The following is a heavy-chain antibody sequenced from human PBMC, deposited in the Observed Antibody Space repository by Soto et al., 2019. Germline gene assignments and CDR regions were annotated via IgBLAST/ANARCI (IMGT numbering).Heavy chain of an antibody. CDR2: IYYSGST. CDR3: ARPSPYYYDSSCYFYDAFDI. J-gene: IGHJ3*02. CDR1: GSSISSGGYY. V-gene: IGHV4-31*03. D-gene: IGHD3-22*01. Sequence: QVQLQESGPGLVKHSQTLSLTCTVSGSSISSGGYYWSWIRQHPGKDLEWIVYIYYSGSTYYNPSLKSRVTISVDTSKNQFSLKLSSVTDADTAVYYCARPSPYYYDSSCYFYDAFDIWGQGTMVTVSS.